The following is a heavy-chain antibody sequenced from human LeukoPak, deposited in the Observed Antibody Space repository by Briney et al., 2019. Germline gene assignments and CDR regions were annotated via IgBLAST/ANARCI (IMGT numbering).Heavy chain of an antibody. CDR3: ARGGYCSSTSCYYGWFDP. J-gene: IGHJ5*02. CDR2: IYYSGST. Sequence: PSQTLSLTCTVSGGSISSGDYYWSWLRQPPGKGLEWIGYIYYSGSTYYNPSLKSRVTISVDTSKNQFSLKLSSVTAADTAVYYCARGGYCSSTSCYYGWFDPWGQGTLVTVSS. D-gene: IGHD2-2*01. V-gene: IGHV4-30-4*01. CDR1: GGSISSGDYY.